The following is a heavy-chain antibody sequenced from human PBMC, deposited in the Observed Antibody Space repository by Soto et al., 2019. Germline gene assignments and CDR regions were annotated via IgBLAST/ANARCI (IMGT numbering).Heavy chain of an antibody. CDR1: GGCISSGCYS. Sequence: SLSLTCAVCGGCISSGCYSWSWIRQPPGKGLEWIGYIYHSGSTYYNPSLKSRVTISVDRSKNQFSLKLSSVTAADTAVYYCASSSWTRSWFDPWGQGTLVTVSS. CDR3: ASSSWTRSWFDP. J-gene: IGHJ5*02. V-gene: IGHV4-30-2*01. CDR2: IYHSGST. D-gene: IGHD6-13*01.